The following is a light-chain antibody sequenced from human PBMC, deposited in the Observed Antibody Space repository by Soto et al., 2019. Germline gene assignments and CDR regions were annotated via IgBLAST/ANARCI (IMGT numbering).Light chain of an antibody. CDR3: LQDYNYPRT. CDR1: QSINSW. V-gene: IGKV1-5*03. CDR2: KAS. J-gene: IGKJ1*01. Sequence: DIQMTQSPSTLSASVGDRVTITCRASQSINSWLAWYQQKVGKAPKLLIYKASTLKSGVPSRFSGSGSGTEFTLTISSLQPDDFATYYCLQDYNYPRTFGQGTKVDIK.